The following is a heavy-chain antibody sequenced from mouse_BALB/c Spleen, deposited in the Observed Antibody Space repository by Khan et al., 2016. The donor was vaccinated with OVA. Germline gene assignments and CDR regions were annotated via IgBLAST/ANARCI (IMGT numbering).Heavy chain of an antibody. CDR2: IYPFNDDT. CDR1: GYTFSSYV. CDR3: APVGNYYVSFAY. J-gene: IGHJ3*01. Sequence: VQLKESGPELVKPGASVKMSCKASGYTFSSYVMHWVKQKPGLGLEWIGYIYPFNDDTKYNEKFKGKATLTSEQSSSTAYMELSSLTSEDSAVYCGAPVGNYYVSFAYWGQGTLVTVSA. D-gene: IGHD1-1*01. V-gene: IGHV1S136*01.